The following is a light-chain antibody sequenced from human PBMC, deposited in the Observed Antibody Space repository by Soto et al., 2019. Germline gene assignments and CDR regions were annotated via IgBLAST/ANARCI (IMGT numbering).Light chain of an antibody. Sequence: EIVLTQSPGTLSLSPGERATLSCRASQSVSSSYLAWYQQKPGQAPRLLIYGASSRATGIPDRFSGSGSGTDFTLTISRLEPEDFAVYYCQQYGSSPSMYTFVQGTKLEIK. J-gene: IGKJ2*01. CDR2: GAS. CDR3: QQYGSSPSMYT. V-gene: IGKV3-20*01. CDR1: QSVSSSY.